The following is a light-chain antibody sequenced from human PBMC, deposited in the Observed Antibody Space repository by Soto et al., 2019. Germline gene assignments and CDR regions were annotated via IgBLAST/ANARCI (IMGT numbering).Light chain of an antibody. CDR3: QQYGSSPIT. CDR1: QSVGTF. CDR2: DAS. J-gene: IGKJ5*01. Sequence: IVLTQSPATLSLSPGERATLSCRASQSVGTFFAWYQQKPGQAPRLLIYDASNRATGIPARFSGSGSGTDFTLTISRLEPEDFAVYYCQQYGSSPITFGQGTRLENK. V-gene: IGKV3-20*01.